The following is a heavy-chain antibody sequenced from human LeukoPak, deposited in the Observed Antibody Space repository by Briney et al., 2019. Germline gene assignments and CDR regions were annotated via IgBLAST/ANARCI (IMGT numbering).Heavy chain of an antibody. J-gene: IGHJ4*02. CDR2: IKQDGYEK. CDR3: ARDKIVGPTTLDY. CDR1: GFTFSSYA. Sequence: GGSLRLSCAASGFTFSSYAMSWVRQAPGKGLEWVANIKQDGYEKYYVDSVKGRFTISRDNAKNSLYLQMNSLRADDTAVYYCARDKIVGPTTLDYWGQGTPVTVSS. V-gene: IGHV3-7*01. D-gene: IGHD1-26*01.